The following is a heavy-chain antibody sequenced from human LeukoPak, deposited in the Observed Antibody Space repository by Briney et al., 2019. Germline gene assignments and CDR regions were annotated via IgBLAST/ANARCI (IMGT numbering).Heavy chain of an antibody. CDR3: ARDLDYDFWSGMN. V-gene: IGHV3-21*01. CDR2: ISSSSSYI. D-gene: IGHD3-3*01. Sequence: TGGSLRLSCAASGFTFSSYSMNWVRQAPGKGLEWVSSISSSSSYIYYADSVKGRSTISRDNAKNSLYLQMNSLRAEDTAVYYCARDLDYDFWSGMNWGQGTLVTVSS. CDR1: GFTFSSYS. J-gene: IGHJ4*02.